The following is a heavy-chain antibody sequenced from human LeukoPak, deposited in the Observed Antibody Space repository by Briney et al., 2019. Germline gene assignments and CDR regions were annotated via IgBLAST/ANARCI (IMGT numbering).Heavy chain of an antibody. Sequence: ASVKVSCKVSGYTLTELSMRWVRQAPGKGLEWMGGFDPEDGETIYAQKFQGRVTMTEDTSTDTAYMELSSLRSEDTAVYYCATDRRITIFGVVTIDYWGQGTLVTVSS. V-gene: IGHV1-24*01. CDR2: FDPEDGET. CDR1: GYTLTELS. J-gene: IGHJ4*02. D-gene: IGHD3-3*01. CDR3: ATDRRITIFGVVTIDY.